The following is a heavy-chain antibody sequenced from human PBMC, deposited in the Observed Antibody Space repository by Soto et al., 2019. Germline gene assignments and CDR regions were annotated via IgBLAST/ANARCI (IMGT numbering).Heavy chain of an antibody. V-gene: IGHV1-69*01. CDR1: GGTFSSYA. CDR3: ARGNNVVPDFDY. D-gene: IGHD2-21*01. Sequence: QVQLVQSGAEVKKPGSSVKVSCKASGGTFSSYAISWVRQAPGQGLEWMGGIIPIFGTANYAQKFQGRVTITADESTSTDYMELSSRRSEDTAGEYGARGNNVVPDFDYWGQGTLVTVSS. J-gene: IGHJ4*02. CDR2: IIPIFGTA.